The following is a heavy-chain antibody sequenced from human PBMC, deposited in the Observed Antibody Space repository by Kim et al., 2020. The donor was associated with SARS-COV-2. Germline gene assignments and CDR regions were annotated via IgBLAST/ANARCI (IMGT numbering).Heavy chain of an antibody. D-gene: IGHD6-13*01. V-gene: IGHV3-7*01. CDR1: GFTFSSYW. J-gene: IGHJ6*02. CDR3: ARGVAAAGSFVYYYGMDV. CDR2: IKQDGSGK. Sequence: GGSLRLSCAASGFTFSSYWMSWVRQAPGKGLEWVANIKQDGSGKYYVDSVKGRFTISRDNAKNSLYLQMNSLRAEDTAVYYCARGVAAAGSFVYYYGMDVWGQGTTVTVSS.